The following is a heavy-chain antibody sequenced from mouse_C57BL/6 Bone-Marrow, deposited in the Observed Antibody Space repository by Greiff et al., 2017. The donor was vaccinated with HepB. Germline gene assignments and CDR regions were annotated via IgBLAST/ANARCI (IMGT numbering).Heavy chain of an antibody. D-gene: IGHD2-3*01. CDR3: ARGGMVTNYYAMDY. CDR1: GFTFSSYA. J-gene: IGHJ4*01. V-gene: IGHV5-4*01. CDR2: ISDGGSYT. Sequence: EVQVVESGGGLVKPGGSLKLSCAASGFTFSSYAMSWVRQTPEKRLEWVATISDGGSYTYYPDNVKGRFTISRDNAKTNLYLQMSHLKSEDTAMYYCARGGMVTNYYAMDYWGQGTSVTVSS.